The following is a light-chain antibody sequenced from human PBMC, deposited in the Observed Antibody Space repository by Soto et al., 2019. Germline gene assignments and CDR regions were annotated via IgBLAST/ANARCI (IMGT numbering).Light chain of an antibody. Sequence: QLVLTQPASVSGSPGQSITISCTGTSSYVGVYYYVSWFQQHPGKAPKLMIYDVTARPSGVSNRFSGSMSGNTASLTISGLQAEDEADYYCGSYTSSSTLEMVFGGGTKLTVL. CDR2: DVT. CDR3: GSYTSSSTLEMV. J-gene: IGLJ3*02. V-gene: IGLV2-14*03. CDR1: SSYVGVYYY.